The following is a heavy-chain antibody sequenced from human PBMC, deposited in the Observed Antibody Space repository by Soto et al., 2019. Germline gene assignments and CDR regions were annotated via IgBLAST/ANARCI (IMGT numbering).Heavy chain of an antibody. J-gene: IGHJ4*02. Sequence: GGSLRLSCAASGFTFSSYGMHWVRQAPGKGLEWVAVIWYDGSNKYYADSVKGRFTISRDNSKNTLYLQMNSLRAEDTAVYYCAREPADTAMSGYYFDYWGQGTLVTVSS. V-gene: IGHV3-33*01. D-gene: IGHD5-18*01. CDR2: IWYDGSNK. CDR3: AREPADTAMSGYYFDY. CDR1: GFTFSSYG.